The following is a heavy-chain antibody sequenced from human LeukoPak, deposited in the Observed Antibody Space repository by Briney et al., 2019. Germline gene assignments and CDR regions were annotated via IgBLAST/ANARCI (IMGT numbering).Heavy chain of an antibody. CDR1: GFTVSSNY. CDR2: FYSGGST. Sequence: GGSLRLSCAASGFTVSSNYMSWVRQAPAKGLEWDSVFYSGGSTYYADSVKGRFTISRDNSKNTLYLQMNSLRAEDTAVYYCARAEQWLAPVDYWGQGTLVTVSS. J-gene: IGHJ4*02. V-gene: IGHV3-53*01. CDR3: ARAEQWLAPVDY. D-gene: IGHD6-19*01.